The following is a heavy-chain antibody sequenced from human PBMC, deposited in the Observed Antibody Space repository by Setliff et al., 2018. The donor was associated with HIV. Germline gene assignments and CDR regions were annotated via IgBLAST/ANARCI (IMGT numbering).Heavy chain of an antibody. CDR2: ISRGGRTK. Sequence: GGSLRLSCAASGFTFSDYYISWIRQAPGKGLEWISYISRGGRTKYYADSGKGRFTISRDNAKKSLYLQMKSLRAEDTAVYYCARGEPTILVVPAAFFDYWGQGTLVTVSS. CDR1: GFTFSDYY. D-gene: IGHD2-2*01. J-gene: IGHJ4*02. CDR3: ARGEPTILVVPAAFFDY. V-gene: IGHV3-11*04.